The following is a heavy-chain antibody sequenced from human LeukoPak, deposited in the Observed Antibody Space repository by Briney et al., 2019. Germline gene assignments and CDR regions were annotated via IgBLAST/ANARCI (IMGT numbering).Heavy chain of an antibody. V-gene: IGHV1-69*13. CDR3: ASYDSSGYYQQPQDYYYYYMDV. D-gene: IGHD3-22*01. J-gene: IGHJ6*03. CDR2: IIPIFGTA. Sequence: ASVKVSCKASGGTFSSYAISWVRQAPGQGPEWMGGIIPIFGTANYAQKFQGRVTITADESTSTAYMELSSLRSEDTAVYYCASYDSSGYYQQPQDYYYYYMDVWGKGTTVTISS. CDR1: GGTFSSYA.